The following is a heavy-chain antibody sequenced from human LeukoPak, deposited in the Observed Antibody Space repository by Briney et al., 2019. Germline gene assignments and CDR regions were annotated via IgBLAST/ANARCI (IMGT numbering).Heavy chain of an antibody. CDR2: ISESGYSA. CDR1: GFTFSDYG. D-gene: IGHD4-23*01. V-gene: IGHV3-23*01. CDR3: AKDKLTLDAFDI. Sequence: GGSLRLSCGASGFTFSDYGMSWVRQAPGKGLEWVSGISESGYSAYYADSVKGRLTISRDNSKNTVYLQMNSLRAEDTAVYYCAKDKLTLDAFDIWGQGTVVTVSS. J-gene: IGHJ3*02.